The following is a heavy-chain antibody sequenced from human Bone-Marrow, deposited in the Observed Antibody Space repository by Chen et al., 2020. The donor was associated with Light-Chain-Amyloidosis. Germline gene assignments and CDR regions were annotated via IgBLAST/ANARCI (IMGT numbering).Heavy chain of an antibody. CDR2: INPDGTRV. Sequence: DVQLLESGGGLVQPGGSLRLSCAASGLTFRTSWMHWVRQAPGKGLGWVSRINPDGTRVDYADSVRGRFTISRDDAKSTVYLQMNSLRAEDTAVYYCSREFTGYDDYWGQGTLVTVSS. V-gene: IGHV3-74*01. J-gene: IGHJ4*02. CDR1: GLTFRTSW. D-gene: IGHD5-12*01. CDR3: SREFTGYDDY.